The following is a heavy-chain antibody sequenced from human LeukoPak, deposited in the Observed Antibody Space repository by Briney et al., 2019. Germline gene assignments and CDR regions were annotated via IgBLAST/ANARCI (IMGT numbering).Heavy chain of an antibody. J-gene: IGHJ4*02. V-gene: IGHV1-69*13. CDR1: GGTFSSYA. CDR3: ARDGGGGYSYDYLDY. Sequence: SVKVSCKASGGTFSSYAISWVRQAPGQGLEWMGGIIPIFGTANYAQKFQGRVTITADESTSTAYMELSSLRSEDTAVYYCARDGGGGYSYDYLDYWGQGTLVTVSS. CDR2: IIPIFGTA. D-gene: IGHD5-18*01.